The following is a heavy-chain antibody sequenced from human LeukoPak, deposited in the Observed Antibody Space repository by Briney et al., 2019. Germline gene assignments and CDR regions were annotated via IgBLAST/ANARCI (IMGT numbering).Heavy chain of an antibody. V-gene: IGHV3-7*01. J-gene: IGHJ4*02. CDR1: GFTFSTYW. CDR2: IKQDGSEK. Sequence: QTGGSLRLSSAASGFTFSTYWMNWVRQAPGKGLEWVANIKQDGSEKYYVDSVKGRFTISRDNAKNSLYLQMNSLRAEDTATYYCAGSLHYWGQGIQVTVSS. CDR3: AGSLHY.